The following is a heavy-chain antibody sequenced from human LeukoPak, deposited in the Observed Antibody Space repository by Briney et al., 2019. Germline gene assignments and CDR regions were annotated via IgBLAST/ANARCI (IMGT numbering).Heavy chain of an antibody. Sequence: GGSLRLSCAASGFTFSTYGMHWVRQAPGKGLEWVAFIRYDGRNKYYADSVKGRFTISRDNSKNTLCLQMNSLRAENTAVYYCAKEIWPTVTTPGHTHFDYWGQGTLVTVSS. J-gene: IGHJ4*02. CDR3: AKEIWPTVTTPGHTHFDY. D-gene: IGHD4-17*01. CDR1: GFTFSTYG. V-gene: IGHV3-30*02. CDR2: IRYDGRNK.